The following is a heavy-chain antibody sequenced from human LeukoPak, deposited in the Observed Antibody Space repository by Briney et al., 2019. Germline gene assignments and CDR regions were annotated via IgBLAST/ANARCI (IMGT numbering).Heavy chain of an antibody. CDR1: GYTFTGYY. J-gene: IGHJ4*02. Sequence: ASVKVSCKASGYTFTGYYMHWVRQAPGQGLEWMGWINPNSGGTNYAQKFQGRVTMTRDTSISTAYMELSRLRSDDTAVYYCARDPGVIAAAGRGGYVFDYWGQGTLVTVSS. CDR2: INPNSGGT. D-gene: IGHD6-13*01. CDR3: ARDPGVIAAAGRGGYVFDY. V-gene: IGHV1-2*02.